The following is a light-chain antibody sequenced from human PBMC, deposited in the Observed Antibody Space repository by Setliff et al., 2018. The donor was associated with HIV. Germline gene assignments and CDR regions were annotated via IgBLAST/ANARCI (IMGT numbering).Light chain of an antibody. CDR2: GNY. V-gene: IGLV1-40*01. CDR1: SSNIGAGYD. CDR3: QSFDSSLSGWV. Sequence: QSALTQPPSVSGAPGQRVTISCTGSSSNIGAGYDVHWYQQFPGTAPKLLIYGNYNRPSGVPDRFSGSKSGTSASLAITGLQAEDEADYYCQSFDSSLSGWVFGGGTKVTVL. J-gene: IGLJ3*02.